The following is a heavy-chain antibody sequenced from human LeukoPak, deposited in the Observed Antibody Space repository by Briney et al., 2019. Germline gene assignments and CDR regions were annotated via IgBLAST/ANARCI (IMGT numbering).Heavy chain of an antibody. V-gene: IGHV1-18*01. CDR3: ARDGYCSGGSCYSLYYYGMDV. CDR2: VSAYNGNT. Sequence: GASVKVSCKASGYTFTSYGISWVRQAPGQGLEWMGWVSAYNGNTNYAQKLQGRVTMTTDTSTSTAYMELRSLRSDDTAVYYCARDGYCSGGSCYSLYYYGMDVWGQGTTVTVSS. CDR1: GYTFTSYG. J-gene: IGHJ6*02. D-gene: IGHD2-15*01.